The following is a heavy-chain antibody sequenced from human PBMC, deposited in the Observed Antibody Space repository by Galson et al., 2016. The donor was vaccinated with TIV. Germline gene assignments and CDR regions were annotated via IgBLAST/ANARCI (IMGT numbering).Heavy chain of an antibody. Sequence: TLSLTCAVFGGSISNGDYYWSWIRQPPGKGLEWIGYIYYSGSTKINPSLKSRLTMSVDRSRNQFSLSLYSVTAADTAVYFCARDAGTYYHAFDVGGQGTMVTVSS. V-gene: IGHV4-30-4*01. CDR3: ARDAGTYYHAFDV. J-gene: IGHJ3*01. CDR2: IYYSGST. CDR1: GGSISNGDYY. D-gene: IGHD3-22*01.